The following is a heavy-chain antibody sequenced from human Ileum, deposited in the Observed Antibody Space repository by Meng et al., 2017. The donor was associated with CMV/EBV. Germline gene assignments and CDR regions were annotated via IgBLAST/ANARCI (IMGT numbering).Heavy chain of an antibody. J-gene: IGHJ4*02. D-gene: IGHD1-26*01. V-gene: IGHV3-11*06. CDR2: ISSSGDYT. CDR1: GLTFSDQY. CDR3: TTVHYYAINY. Sequence: QVQVVGSGGGLVKPGGPLRLSCAASGLTFSDQYMSWIRQAPGKGLELISYISSSGDYTNYADSVRGRFTVSRDNAKNSLYLQLNSLRAEDTALYYCTTVHYYAINYWGQGTLVTVSS.